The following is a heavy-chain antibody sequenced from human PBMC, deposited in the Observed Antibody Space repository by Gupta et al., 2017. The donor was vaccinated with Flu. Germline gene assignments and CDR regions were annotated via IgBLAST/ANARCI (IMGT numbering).Heavy chain of an antibody. Sequence: IIWVRQAPGQGLEWMGWISANSGQTNYAQKFQGRVTMTTDKSTTTAYMELGRLRSDDTAIYYCARDKSHGLDVWGQGTMIRVSS. J-gene: IGHJ3*01. V-gene: IGHV1-18*01. CDR2: ISANSGQT. D-gene: IGHD2-8*01. CDR3: ARDKSHGLDV.